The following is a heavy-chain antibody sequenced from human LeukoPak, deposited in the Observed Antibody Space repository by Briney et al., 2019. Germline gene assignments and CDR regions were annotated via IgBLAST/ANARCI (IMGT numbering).Heavy chain of an antibody. CDR2: INHSGST. D-gene: IGHD2-15*01. V-gene: IGHV4-34*01. CDR1: GGSFSGYY. J-gene: IGHJ4*02. CDR3: ARERAAVPDY. Sequence: SETLSLTCAVYGGSFSGYYWSWIRQPPGKGLEWIGEINHSGSTNYNPSLKSRVTISVDTSKNRFSLKVSSVTAADTAVYYCARERAAVPDYWGQGTLVTVSS.